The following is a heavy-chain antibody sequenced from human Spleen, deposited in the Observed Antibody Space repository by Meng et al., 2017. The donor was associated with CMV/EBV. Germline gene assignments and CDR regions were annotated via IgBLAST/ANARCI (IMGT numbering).Heavy chain of an antibody. CDR1: GGTFSSYA. CDR2: INPNSGGT. V-gene: IGHV1-2*02. Sequence: ASVKVSCKASGGTFSSYAISWVRQAPGQGLEWMGWINPNSGGTNYAQKFQGRVTMTRDTSISTAYMELSRLRSDDTAVYYCARGMIAAAGDAFDIWGQGTMVTVSS. CDR3: ARGMIAAAGDAFDI. D-gene: IGHD6-13*01. J-gene: IGHJ3*02.